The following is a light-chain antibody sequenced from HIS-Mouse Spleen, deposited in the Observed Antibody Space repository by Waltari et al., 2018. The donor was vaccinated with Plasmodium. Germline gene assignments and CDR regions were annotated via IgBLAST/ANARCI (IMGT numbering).Light chain of an antibody. CDR1: ALPKKY. J-gene: IGLJ3*02. V-gene: IGLV3-10*01. CDR3: YSTDSSGNHRGV. CDR2: EDG. Sequence: SYELTQPPSVSVSPGQTARITCAGDALPKKYAYWYQQKSGQAPVMVIYEDGKRHSGIPERFSGSSSGTMATLTISGAQVEDEADYYGYSTDSSGNHRGVFGGGTKLTVL.